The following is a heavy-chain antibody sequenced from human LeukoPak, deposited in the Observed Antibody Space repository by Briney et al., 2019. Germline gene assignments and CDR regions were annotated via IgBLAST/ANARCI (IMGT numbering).Heavy chain of an antibody. D-gene: IGHD5-18*01. Sequence: ASVKVSCKASGYSFNSQGMNWVRQAPGQGLEWMGWINTDSGNPTYAQGFTGRFVFSLDTSVSTAYLQISSLKAEDTAVYYCARDSHVDTAMVTAWFDPWGQGTLVTVSS. CDR1: GYSFNSQG. CDR2: INTDSGNP. J-gene: IGHJ5*02. CDR3: ARDSHVDTAMVTAWFDP. V-gene: IGHV7-4-1*02.